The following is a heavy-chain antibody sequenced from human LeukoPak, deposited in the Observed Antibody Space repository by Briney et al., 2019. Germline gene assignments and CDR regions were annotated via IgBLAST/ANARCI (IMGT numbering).Heavy chain of an antibody. CDR1: GFTFSTYG. D-gene: IGHD3-9*01. Sequence: PGGSLRLSCVASGFTFSTYGTHWVRQAPGKGLEWVAVIRSDGSSEYYADSVKGRFIISRDNAKNSLYLQMNSLRAEDTAVYYCAGSPTYYDILTGYYTYWGQGTLVTVSS. CDR3: AGSPTYYDILTGYYTY. CDR2: IRSDGSSE. J-gene: IGHJ4*02. V-gene: IGHV3-33*03.